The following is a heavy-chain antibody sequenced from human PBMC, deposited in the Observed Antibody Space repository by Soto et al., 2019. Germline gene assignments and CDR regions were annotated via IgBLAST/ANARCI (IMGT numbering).Heavy chain of an antibody. CDR2: IWYDGSNK. V-gene: IGHV3-33*01. Sequence: QVQLVESGGGVVQPGRSLRLSCAASGFTFSSYGMHWVRQAPGKGLEWVAVIWYDGSNKHYADSVKGRFTISRDNSKNTLYLQMNSLRAEDTAVYYCARDRLRWSYFDYWGQGTLVTVSS. CDR3: ARDRLRWSYFDY. CDR1: GFTFSSYG. D-gene: IGHD4-17*01. J-gene: IGHJ4*02.